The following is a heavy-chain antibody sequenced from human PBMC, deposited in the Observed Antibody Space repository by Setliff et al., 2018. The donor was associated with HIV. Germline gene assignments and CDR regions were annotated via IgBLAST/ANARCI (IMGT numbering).Heavy chain of an antibody. V-gene: IGHV4-39*01. Sequence: SETLSLTCTVSGGSISSRSYFWGWIRQPPGKGLEWIGSIYYSGSTYYNPSLKSRVTISVDTSKNQFSLKLSSVTAADTAVYYCARHKPQPYYFDYWGQGTLVTVSS. CDR3: ARHKPQPYYFDY. CDR1: GGSISSRSYF. J-gene: IGHJ4*02. CDR2: IYYSGST.